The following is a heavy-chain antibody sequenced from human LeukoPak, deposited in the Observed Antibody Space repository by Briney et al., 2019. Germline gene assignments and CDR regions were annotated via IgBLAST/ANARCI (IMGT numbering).Heavy chain of an antibody. Sequence: GRSLRLSCAASGFTFSSYGMHWVRQAPGKGLEWVAVIWYDGSNKYYADSVKGRLTISRDNSKNTLYLQMNSLRAEDTAVYYCAKDSHGRRQRIRGLFDPWGQGTLVTVSS. CDR1: GFTFSSYG. V-gene: IGHV3-33*06. J-gene: IGHJ5*02. CDR3: AKDSHGRRQRIRGLFDP. D-gene: IGHD5-12*01. CDR2: IWYDGSNK.